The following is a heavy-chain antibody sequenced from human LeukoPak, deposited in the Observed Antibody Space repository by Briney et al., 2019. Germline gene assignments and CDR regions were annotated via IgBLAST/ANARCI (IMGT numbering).Heavy chain of an antibody. CDR1: GYTFTSYG. J-gene: IGHJ5*02. Sequence: ASVKVSCKASGYTFTSYGISWVRQAPGQGLEWMGWISAYNGNTKYSQKFQGRVTITRDTSARTAYMELSSLRSEDTAVYYCARVVAVAGTAKFDPWGQGTLVTVSS. D-gene: IGHD6-19*01. V-gene: IGHV1-18*01. CDR3: ARVVAVAGTAKFDP. CDR2: ISAYNGNT.